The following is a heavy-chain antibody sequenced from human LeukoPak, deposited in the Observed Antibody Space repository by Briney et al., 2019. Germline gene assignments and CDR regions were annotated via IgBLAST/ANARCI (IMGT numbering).Heavy chain of an antibody. CDR3: ARYTLNWFDP. CDR1: GASINNYY. Sequence: PSETLSLTCTVSGASINNYYWSWIRQPPGKGLEWIAYISYSGSTNYNPSLKSRVTISVDTSKNQFSLKLSSVTAADTAVYYCARYTLNWFDPWGQGTLVTASS. V-gene: IGHV4-59*01. J-gene: IGHJ5*02. CDR2: ISYSGST. D-gene: IGHD1-1*01.